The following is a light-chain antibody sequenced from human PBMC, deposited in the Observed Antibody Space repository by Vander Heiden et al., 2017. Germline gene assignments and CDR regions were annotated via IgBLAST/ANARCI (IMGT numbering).Light chain of an antibody. CDR1: SSDVGGYNY. CDR2: EVS. J-gene: IGLJ2*01. Sequence: QSALTQPASVSGSPGQSITVSCTGTSSDVGGYNYVSWYQQHPGKAPKLMIDEVSNRPSGVSNRFSGSKSGNTASLTISGLQAEDEADYYCGSYTSSSTLVFGGGTKLTVL. CDR3: GSYTSSSTLV. V-gene: IGLV2-14*01.